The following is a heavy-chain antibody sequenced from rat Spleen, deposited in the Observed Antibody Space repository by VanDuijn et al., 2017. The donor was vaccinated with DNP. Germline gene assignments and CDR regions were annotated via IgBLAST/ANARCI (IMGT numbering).Heavy chain of an antibody. V-gene: IGHV5-31*01. CDR2: ITTGGDII. J-gene: IGHJ3*01. CDR3: ASGFGWFAY. CDR1: GFTFNNDW. D-gene: IGHD4-1*01. Sequence: EVQLVESGGDPVQPGRSLTLSCVVSGFTFNNDWMTWVRQVPGKGLEWVASITTGGDIIYYPDSVKGRFTVSRDHAKNTLYLRLNSLRSEDTATYYCASGFGWFAYWGQGTLVTVSS.